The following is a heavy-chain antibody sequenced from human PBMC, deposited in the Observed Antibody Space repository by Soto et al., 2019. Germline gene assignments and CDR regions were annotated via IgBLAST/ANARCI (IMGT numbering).Heavy chain of an antibody. CDR3: ATGPSGGGGNWFDP. CDR2: MNPNSGNT. V-gene: IGHV1-8*01. D-gene: IGHD3-10*01. Sequence: QVQLVQSGAEVKKPGASVKVSCKASGYTFTSYDINWVRQATGQGLEWMGWMNPNSGNTAYAQKFQGRVTMTRNTSQGTADRGPAGRRAGATGLYFFATGPSGGGGNWFDPWGQGTLVTVSS. CDR1: GYTFTSYD. J-gene: IGHJ5*02.